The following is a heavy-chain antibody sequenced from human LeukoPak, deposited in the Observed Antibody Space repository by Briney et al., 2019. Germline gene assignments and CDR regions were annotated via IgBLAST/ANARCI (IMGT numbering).Heavy chain of an antibody. D-gene: IGHD5-24*01. CDR3: ARHVTISGPYDASDI. CDR1: GGSISSYY. J-gene: IGHJ3*02. V-gene: IGHV4-59*08. CDR2: IYYSGGT. Sequence: SETLSLTCTVSGGSISSYYWSWIRQPPGKGLEWIGYIYYSGGTDYNPSLESRVTISVDTSKNQFSLKLRSVTAADTAVYYCARHVTISGPYDASDIWGQGTMVTVSP.